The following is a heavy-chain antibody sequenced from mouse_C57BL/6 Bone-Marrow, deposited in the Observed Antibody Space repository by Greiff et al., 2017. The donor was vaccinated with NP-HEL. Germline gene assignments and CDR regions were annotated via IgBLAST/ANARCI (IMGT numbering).Heavy chain of an antibody. D-gene: IGHD1-1*01. J-gene: IGHJ4*01. V-gene: IGHV7-1*01. Sequence: EVMLVESGGGLVQSGRSLRLSCATSGFTFSDFYMEWVRQAPGKGLEWIAASRNKANDYTTEYSASGKGRFIVSRDTSQSILYLQMNALRAEDTAIYYCARGQYYYGSEDYAMDYWGQGTSVTVSS. CDR1: GFTFSDFY. CDR2: SRNKANDYTT. CDR3: ARGQYYYGSEDYAMDY.